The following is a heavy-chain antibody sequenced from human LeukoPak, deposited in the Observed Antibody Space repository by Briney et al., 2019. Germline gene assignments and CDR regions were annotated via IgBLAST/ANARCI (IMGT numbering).Heavy chain of an antibody. D-gene: IGHD1-26*01. CDR1: GFTFSTHW. J-gene: IGHJ4*02. Sequence: PGGSLRLSCAASGFTFSTHWMIWVRQAPGKGLEWVANIKQDGSEKYYVDSVKGRFIISRDNAKNSLYLQMNSLRAEDTAVYYCANALGAHYLDSWGQGTLVTVSS. CDR3: ANALGAHYLDS. CDR2: IKQDGSEK. V-gene: IGHV3-7*05.